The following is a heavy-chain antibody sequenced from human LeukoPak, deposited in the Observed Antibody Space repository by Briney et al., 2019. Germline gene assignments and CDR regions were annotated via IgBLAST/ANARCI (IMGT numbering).Heavy chain of an antibody. V-gene: IGHV3-7*01. D-gene: IGHD1/OR15-1a*01. Sequence: GGSLRLSCAASGFTFTSSWMSWVRQAPGKGLEWVANINEPGTEQFYADSVKGRFTLSRDNAKNSVHLLMCSLRIEDTAVYYCARDWEHARYNWGQGTLVIVSP. J-gene: IGHJ4*02. CDR2: INEPGTEQ. CDR3: ARDWEHARYN. CDR1: GFTFTSSW.